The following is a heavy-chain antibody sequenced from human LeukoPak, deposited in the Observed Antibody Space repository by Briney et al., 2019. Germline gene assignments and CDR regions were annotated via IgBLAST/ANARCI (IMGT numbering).Heavy chain of an antibody. D-gene: IGHD3-3*01. Sequence: GGSLRLSCAASGFTFSSYSMNWVRQAPGKGLEWVSSISSSSSYIYYADSVKGRFTISRDNSKNTLYLQMNSLRAEDTAVYYCAKDQTYYDFWSGYGGYFDYWGQGTLVTVSS. J-gene: IGHJ4*02. CDR2: ISSSSSYI. CDR1: GFTFSSYS. V-gene: IGHV3-21*04. CDR3: AKDQTYYDFWSGYGGYFDY.